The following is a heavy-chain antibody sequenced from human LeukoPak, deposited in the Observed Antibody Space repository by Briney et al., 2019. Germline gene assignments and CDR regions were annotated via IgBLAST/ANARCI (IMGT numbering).Heavy chain of an antibody. Sequence: PSETLSLTCTVSGGSISSSSYYWGWIRQPPGKGLEWIGSIYYSGSTYYNPSLKSRVTISVDTSKNQFSLKLSSVTAADTAVYYCASSDYGDYVGRFDPWGQGTLVTVSS. J-gene: IGHJ5*02. CDR3: ASSDYGDYVGRFDP. D-gene: IGHD4-17*01. CDR1: GGSISSSSYY. CDR2: IYYSGST. V-gene: IGHV4-39*07.